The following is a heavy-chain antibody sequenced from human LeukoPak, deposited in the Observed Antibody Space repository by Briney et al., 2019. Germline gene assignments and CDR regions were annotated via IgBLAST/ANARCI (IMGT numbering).Heavy chain of an antibody. CDR1: GFTFDDYA. D-gene: IGHD4-17*01. V-gene: IGHV3-9*01. CDR2: ISWNSGSI. Sequence: ETGGSLRLSCAASGFTFDDYAMHWVRQAPGKGLEWVSGISWNSGSIGYADSVKGRFTISRDNAKNSLYLQMNSLRAEDTAVYYCATDRDYGDNVLGYWGQGTLVTVSS. J-gene: IGHJ4*02. CDR3: ATDRDYGDNVLGY.